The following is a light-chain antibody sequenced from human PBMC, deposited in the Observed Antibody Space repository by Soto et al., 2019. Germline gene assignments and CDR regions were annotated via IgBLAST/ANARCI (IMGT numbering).Light chain of an antibody. Sequence: DIQMTQSPSTLSASVGDRVTITCRAIQSISSWLAWYQQKPGKAPKLLIYKASSLESGVPSRFSGSGSGTEFTLTISSLQPEDFATYYCQQYNSYSRALTFGGGTKVDNK. CDR2: KAS. CDR1: QSISSW. J-gene: IGKJ4*01. V-gene: IGKV1-5*03. CDR3: QQYNSYSRALT.